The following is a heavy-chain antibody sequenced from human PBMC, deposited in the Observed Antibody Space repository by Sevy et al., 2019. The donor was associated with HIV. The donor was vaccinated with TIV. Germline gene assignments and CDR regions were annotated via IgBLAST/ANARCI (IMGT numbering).Heavy chain of an antibody. CDR2: IITLFGTA. CDR1: GGTFSNYV. D-gene: IGHD5-12*01. V-gene: IGHV1-69*13. J-gene: IGHJ6*02. CDR3: AKGEWLRSGGLRVDGMDV. Sequence: ASVKVSCKASGGTFSNYVFSWVRQAPGQGPEWMGGIITLFGTANYAQKFQGRVTITADESTSSAYMELSSLRSEDTAVYYCAKGEWLRSGGLRVDGMDVWGQGTTVTVSS.